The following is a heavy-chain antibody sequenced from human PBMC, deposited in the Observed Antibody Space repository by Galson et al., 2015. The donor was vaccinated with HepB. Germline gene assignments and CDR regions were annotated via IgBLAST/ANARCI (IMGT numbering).Heavy chain of an antibody. CDR3: AKSDSEVRYYDFWSGYWPDYYYGMDV. D-gene: IGHD3-3*01. CDR2: ISGSGGST. Sequence: SLRLSCAASGFAFNSCAMTWVRKAPGKGLEWVSSISGSGGSTYYSDSVKGRFTISRDNSKNTLYLQMNSLRVGDTAVYYCAKSDSEVRYYDFWSGYWPDYYYGMDVWGQGTTVTVSS. CDR1: GFAFNSCA. V-gene: IGHV3-23*01. J-gene: IGHJ6*02.